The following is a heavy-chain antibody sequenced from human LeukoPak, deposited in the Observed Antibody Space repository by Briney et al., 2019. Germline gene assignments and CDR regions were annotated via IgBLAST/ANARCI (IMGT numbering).Heavy chain of an antibody. D-gene: IGHD2-15*01. CDR1: GFTFSNYG. CDR3: ARAGRKSRGVDIVRKKETGYYYYLDV. J-gene: IGHJ6*03. CDR2: ISYDGSDK. Sequence: GSLRLSCAASGFTFSNYGMHWVRQTPGKGLEWVAVISYDGSDKYYADSVKGRFTISRDNSKNTLYLQVNSLRVEDTAVYYCARAGRKSRGVDIVRKKETGYYYYLDVWGKGTTVTVSS. V-gene: IGHV3-30*03.